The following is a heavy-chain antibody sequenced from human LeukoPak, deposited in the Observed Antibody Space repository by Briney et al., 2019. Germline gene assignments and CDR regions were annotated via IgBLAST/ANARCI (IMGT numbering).Heavy chain of an antibody. Sequence: SETLSLTCAVYGGSFSGYYWSWIRQPPGKGLEWIGEINHSGSTNYNPSLKSRVTISVDTSKNQLSLKLSSVTAADTAVYYCARHEQVPAAIFLVGAFDIWGQGTMVTVSS. CDR3: ARHEQVPAAIFLVGAFDI. CDR2: INHSGST. V-gene: IGHV4-34*01. D-gene: IGHD2-2*02. CDR1: GGSFSGYY. J-gene: IGHJ3*02.